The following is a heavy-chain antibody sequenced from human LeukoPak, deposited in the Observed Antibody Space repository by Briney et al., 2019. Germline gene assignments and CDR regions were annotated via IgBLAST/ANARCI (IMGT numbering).Heavy chain of an antibody. CDR2: ISSSSSYI. CDR1: GFTFITYS. J-gene: IGHJ6*03. D-gene: IGHD6-19*01. CDR3: AREKVTGTNPLFTRPNYYMDV. V-gene: IGHV3-21*01. Sequence: KSGGSLRLSCAASGFTFITYSMNWVRQAPGKGLEWVSSISSSSSYIYYADSVKGRFTISRDNAKNSLYLQMNGLRAEDTAMYYCAREKVTGTNPLFTRPNYYMDVWGKGTTVTISS.